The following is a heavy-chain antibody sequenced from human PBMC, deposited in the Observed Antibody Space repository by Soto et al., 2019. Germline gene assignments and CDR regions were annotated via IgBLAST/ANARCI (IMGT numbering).Heavy chain of an antibody. V-gene: IGHV4-39*01. Sequence: SETLSLTCSVSGGSISDMGSFWGWVRQPPGKGMEWIGTVYFGATTYYNPSLKSRVTMSIDTSKSQFSLRLSSVTAADTAVYYCVRRDYTTAKLDPWGQGALVTVSS. D-gene: IGHD3-16*01. CDR2: VYFGATT. CDR3: VRRDYTTAKLDP. J-gene: IGHJ5*02. CDR1: GGSISDMGSF.